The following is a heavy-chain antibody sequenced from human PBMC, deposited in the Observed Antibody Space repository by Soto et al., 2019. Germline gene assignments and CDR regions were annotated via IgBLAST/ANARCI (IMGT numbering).Heavy chain of an antibody. CDR2: IYYSGST. V-gene: IGHV4-59*01. CDR3: AREFSYYFYCSCYYDRYYFDF. Sequence: SETLSLTCTVSGGSISSYYWSWIRQPPGKGLEWIGYIYYSGSTNYNPSLKSRVTISVDTSKNQFSLKLSSVTAADTAVYYCAREFSYYFYCSCYYDRYYFDFWGQGTLVTVSS. D-gene: IGHD3-22*01. J-gene: IGHJ4*02. CDR1: GGSISSYY.